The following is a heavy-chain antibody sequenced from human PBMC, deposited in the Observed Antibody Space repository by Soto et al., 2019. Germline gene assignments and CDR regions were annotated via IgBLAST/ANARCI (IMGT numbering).Heavy chain of an antibody. J-gene: IGHJ4*02. D-gene: IGHD3-22*01. V-gene: IGHV1-46*01. CDR1: GYSFAKYS. CDR3: ARAYAPMGLLNDALEY. Sequence: ASVKVSCKTSGYSFAKYSVHWVRQAPGQGLEWMGIIIPSGGSTTYAEKFQGRLTMTRDTSTNTVYMEVSSLRSEDTAVFYCARAYAPMGLLNDALEYWGQGTLVTVSS. CDR2: IIPSGGST.